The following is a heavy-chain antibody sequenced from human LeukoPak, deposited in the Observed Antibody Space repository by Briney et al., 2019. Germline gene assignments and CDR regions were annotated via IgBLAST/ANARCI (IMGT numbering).Heavy chain of an antibody. CDR2: INHSGST. V-gene: IGHV4-34*01. CDR3: AKAKRRYCSGGSCPPDNWFDP. CDR1: GGSFSGYY. J-gene: IGHJ5*02. Sequence: PSETLSLTCAVYGGSFSGYYWGWIRQPPGKGLEWIGEINHSGSTNYNPSLKSRVTISVDTSKNQFSLKLSSVTAADTAVYYCAKAKRRYCSGGSCPPDNWFDPWGQGTLVTVSS. D-gene: IGHD2-15*01.